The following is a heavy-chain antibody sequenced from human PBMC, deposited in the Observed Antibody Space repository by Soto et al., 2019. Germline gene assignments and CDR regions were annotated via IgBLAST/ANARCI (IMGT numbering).Heavy chain of an antibody. J-gene: IGHJ4*02. CDR3: ARGGGGDY. D-gene: IGHD3-16*01. Sequence: QVQLVESGGGVVQPGRSLRLSCAASGFTFSSYAMHWVRQAPGKGLEWVAVISYDGSNKYDADSVKGRFTISRDNSKNTLYLQMNSLRAEDTAVYYCARGGGGDYWGQGTLVTVSS. CDR1: GFTFSSYA. V-gene: IGHV3-30-3*01. CDR2: ISYDGSNK.